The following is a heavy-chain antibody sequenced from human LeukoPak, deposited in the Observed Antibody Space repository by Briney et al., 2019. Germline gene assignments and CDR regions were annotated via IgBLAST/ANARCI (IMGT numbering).Heavy chain of an antibody. CDR3: ARGGFPYSGSYVWFDY. CDR2: INPNSGGT. V-gene: IGHV1-2*02. CDR1: GYTFSGYH. Sequence: ASVKVSCKASGYTFSGYHIHWVRQAPGQGLEWMGWINPNSGGTNFAPKFHGRVSMTRDTAISTAYMELTSLRSDDTAVYYCARGGFPYSGSYVWFDYWGQGTLVTVSS. D-gene: IGHD1-26*01. J-gene: IGHJ4*02.